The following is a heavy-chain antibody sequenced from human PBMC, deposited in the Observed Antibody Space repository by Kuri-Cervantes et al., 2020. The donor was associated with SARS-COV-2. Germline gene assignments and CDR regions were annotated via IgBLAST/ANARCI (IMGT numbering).Heavy chain of an antibody. D-gene: IGHD6-13*01. CDR3: ARALYSIPHAFQH. CDR2: INHSGST. CDR1: GGSFSGYY. Sequence: SETLSLTCAVYGGSFSGYYWSWIRQPPGKGLEWIGEINHSGSTNYNPSLKSRVTISVDTSKNQFSLKLSSVTAADTAVYCCARALYSIPHAFQHWGQGTLVTVSS. J-gene: IGHJ1*01. V-gene: IGHV4-34*01.